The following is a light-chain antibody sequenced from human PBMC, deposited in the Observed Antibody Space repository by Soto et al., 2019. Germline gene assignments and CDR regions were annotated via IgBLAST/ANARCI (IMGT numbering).Light chain of an antibody. CDR1: QNIYYN. V-gene: IGKV3-15*01. J-gene: IGKJ1*01. CDR2: RAS. CDR3: LQYHNLWA. Sequence: EILMTQSPATVSVSPGESATLSCRASQNIYYNVAWYQQRPGQAPRLLIYRASTRATGVPARFSGSGSGTEFTLTISSLQPEDFTVYSCLQYHNLWAFGQGTKVDI.